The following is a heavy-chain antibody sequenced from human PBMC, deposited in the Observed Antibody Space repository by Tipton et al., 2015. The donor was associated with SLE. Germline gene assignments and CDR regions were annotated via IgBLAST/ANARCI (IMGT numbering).Heavy chain of an antibody. Sequence: QSGAEVKKPGASVKVSCKASGYTFTSFDINWVRQATGQGLEWMGWMNPNSGNTAYAQKFQGRVTMTRDTSISTAYMELSSLRPEDTAVHYCARAPPQLGFDYWGQGTLVTVSS. CDR1: GYTFTSFD. D-gene: IGHD5-24*01. J-gene: IGHJ4*02. CDR2: MNPNSGNT. CDR3: ARAPPQLGFDY. V-gene: IGHV1-8*01.